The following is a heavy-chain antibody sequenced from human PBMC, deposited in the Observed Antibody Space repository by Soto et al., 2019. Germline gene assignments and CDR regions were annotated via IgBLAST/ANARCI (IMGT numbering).Heavy chain of an antibody. D-gene: IGHD5-12*01. Sequence: QVQLVESGGGVVQPGRSLRLSCAASGFTFSTCGMHWLRQAPGKGLEWVALTSYHGNKEYYADSVKGRFTISRDNSKNTLYLQMNSLRAEDTAVYYCAKDIGYSDYEVWYFDLWGRGTLVTVSS. CDR1: GFTFSTCG. CDR3: AKDIGYSDYEVWYFDL. CDR2: TSYHGNKE. V-gene: IGHV3-30*18. J-gene: IGHJ2*01.